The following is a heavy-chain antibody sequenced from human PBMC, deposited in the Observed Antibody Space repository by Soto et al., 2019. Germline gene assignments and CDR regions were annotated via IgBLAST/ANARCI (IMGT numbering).Heavy chain of an antibody. CDR1: GYTLSNYY. V-gene: IGHV1-46*03. J-gene: IGHJ4*02. D-gene: IGHD6-19*01. Sequence: ASVKVSCKASGYTLSNYYMHWVRQAPGQGLEWMGIINTSGGSTTYAQKFQGRVTMTRDTSTSTVYMELSSLTSEDTAVYYCARASVSGRRFDYWGEGTLVTVSS. CDR2: INTSGGST. CDR3: ARASVSGRRFDY.